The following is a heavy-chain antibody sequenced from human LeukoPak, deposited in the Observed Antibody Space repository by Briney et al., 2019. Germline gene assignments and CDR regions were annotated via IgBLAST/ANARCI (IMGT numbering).Heavy chain of an antibody. D-gene: IGHD3-3*01. CDR2: IIPIFGTA. CDR1: GGAFISYA. Sequence: SVKVSCKASGGAFISYAISWVRQAPGQGLEWMGRIIPIFGTANYAQKFQGRVTITTDESTSTDYMELSSLRSEDTAVYYCARASYDFWSGYYIGNAFDIWGQGTMVTVSS. CDR3: ARASYDFWSGYYIGNAFDI. J-gene: IGHJ3*02. V-gene: IGHV1-69*05.